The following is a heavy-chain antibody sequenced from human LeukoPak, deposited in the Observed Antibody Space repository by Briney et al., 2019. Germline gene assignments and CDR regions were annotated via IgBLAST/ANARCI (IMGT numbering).Heavy chain of an antibody. CDR2: LWYDGSNK. J-gene: IGHJ6*02. CDR1: GFTFSTFG. V-gene: IGHV3-33*01. CDR3: ARPRIIMVRGAKWGNYYYYGLDV. Sequence: PGRSLRLSCAASGFTFSTFGIHWVRQAPGKGLEWVAILWYDGSNKHYADSVEGRFTISRDNSKNTLYLQMNSLRVEDTAVYYCARPRIIMVRGAKWGNYYYYGLDVWGQGTTVTVSS. D-gene: IGHD3-10*01.